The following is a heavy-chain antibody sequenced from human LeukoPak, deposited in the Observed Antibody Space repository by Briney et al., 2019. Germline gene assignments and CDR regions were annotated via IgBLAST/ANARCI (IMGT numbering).Heavy chain of an antibody. D-gene: IGHD3-16*01. J-gene: IGHJ4*02. CDR2: IYYSGNT. CDR1: GGSFSSSSYH. Sequence: SETLSLTCTVSGGSFSSSSYHWGWIRQPPGKGLEWIGSIYYSGNTYYNPSLKSRVTISVDTSKSQFSLKLSSVTAADTAVYYCARDFGVTNYHFDYWGQGTLVTVSS. CDR3: ARDFGVTNYHFDY. V-gene: IGHV4-39*07.